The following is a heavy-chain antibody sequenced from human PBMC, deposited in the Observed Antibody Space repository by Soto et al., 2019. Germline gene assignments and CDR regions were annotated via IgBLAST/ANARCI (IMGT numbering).Heavy chain of an antibody. CDR1: GGPFSDYS. D-gene: IGHD4-17*01. CDR3: ARDPDYGANSCRGLVDY. Sequence: QVQLVQSGAEVKKPGCSVKVSCKASGGPFSDYSINWVRQAPGQGLEWMGGIIPIFATPNYAQKVQGRVTITADKSTRTAYMELSNLRSEDTAIYICARDPDYGANSCRGLVDYWGQGTLVTVTS. V-gene: IGHV1-69*06. CDR2: IIPIFATP. J-gene: IGHJ4*02.